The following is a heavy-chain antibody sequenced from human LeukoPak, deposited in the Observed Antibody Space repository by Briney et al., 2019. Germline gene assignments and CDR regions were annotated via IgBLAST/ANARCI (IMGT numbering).Heavy chain of an antibody. Sequence: SETLSLTCTVSGGSISSSSYYWGWIRQPPGKGLEWIGSIYYSGSTYYNPSLKSRVTISVDTSKNQFSLKLSSVTAADTAVYYCASYDILTGYYSYWGQGTLVTVSS. D-gene: IGHD3-9*01. J-gene: IGHJ4*02. CDR2: IYYSGST. CDR1: GGSISSSSYY. V-gene: IGHV4-39*07. CDR3: ASYDILTGYYSY.